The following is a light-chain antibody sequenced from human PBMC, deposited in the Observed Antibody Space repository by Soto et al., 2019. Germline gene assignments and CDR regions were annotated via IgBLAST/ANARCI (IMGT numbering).Light chain of an antibody. CDR2: ANS. V-gene: IGLV1-40*01. CDR1: ASNVGAGYD. CDR3: QSYDSSLSAVI. J-gene: IGLJ2*01. Sequence: QSVLTQPPSVSGAPGQRVTISCKGSASNVGAGYDVHWYQQVPGAAPKVLISANSDRPSGVPDRFSGSKSGTSASLAITGLQAEDEADYYCQSYDSSLSAVIFGGGTKVTVL.